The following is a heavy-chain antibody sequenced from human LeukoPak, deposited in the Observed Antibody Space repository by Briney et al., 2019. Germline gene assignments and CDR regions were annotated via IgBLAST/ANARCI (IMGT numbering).Heavy chain of an antibody. CDR1: GDPIRSSY. Sequence: SETLSLTCTVSGDPIRSSYWSWIRQPPGKGLEWIGYIYYTGTTTYNPSLKSRVTISVDTSKNQFSLNLSSVTAADTAVYYCARRGGLNRGYLYFDLWGRGTLVT. D-gene: IGHD3-16*01. V-gene: IGHV4-59*01. CDR2: IYYTGTT. CDR3: ARRGGLNRGYLYFDL. J-gene: IGHJ2*01.